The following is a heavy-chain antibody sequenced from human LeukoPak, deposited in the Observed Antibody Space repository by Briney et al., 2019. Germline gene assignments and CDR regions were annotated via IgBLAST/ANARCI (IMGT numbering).Heavy chain of an antibody. J-gene: IGHJ4*02. CDR3: ARDHGDSGSPRLDFDY. CDR2: IYSGGST. Sequence: PGGSLRLSCAASGFTVSSNYMSWVRQAPGKGLEWVSVIYSGGSTYYADSVKGRFIISRVNSKNTLYLQMNSLRAEDTAVYYCARDHGDSGSPRLDFDYWGQGTLVTVSS. CDR1: GFTVSSNY. D-gene: IGHD1-26*01. V-gene: IGHV3-66*01.